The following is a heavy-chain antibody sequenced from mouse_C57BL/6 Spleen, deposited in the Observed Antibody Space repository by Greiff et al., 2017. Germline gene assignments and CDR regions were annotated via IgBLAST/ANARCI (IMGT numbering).Heavy chain of an antibody. Sequence: VQLKESGGDLVKPGGSLTLSCAASGFTFSSYGMSWVRQTPDKRLEWVATISSGASYTYYPDSVKGRFTISRDNAKNTLYLQMSSLKSEDTARYYWASMVTHFDYWGQGTTLTVSS. D-gene: IGHD2-2*01. J-gene: IGHJ2*01. CDR2: ISSGASYT. CDR1: GFTFSSYG. V-gene: IGHV5-6*01. CDR3: ASMVTHFDY.